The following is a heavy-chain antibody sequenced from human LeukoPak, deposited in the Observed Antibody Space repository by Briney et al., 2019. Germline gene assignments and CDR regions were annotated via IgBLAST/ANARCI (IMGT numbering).Heavy chain of an antibody. V-gene: IGHV1-2*02. Sequence: ASVKVSCKASGYTFTGYYMHWVRQAPGQGLEWMGWINAHSGGTKYAQKFQGRVTMTRDTSISTAYMELSRLRSDDTAVYYCAREEIVGANWFDPWGQGTLVTVSS. CDR2: INAHSGGT. D-gene: IGHD2/OR15-2a*01. CDR1: GYTFTGYY. J-gene: IGHJ5*02. CDR3: AREEIVGANWFDP.